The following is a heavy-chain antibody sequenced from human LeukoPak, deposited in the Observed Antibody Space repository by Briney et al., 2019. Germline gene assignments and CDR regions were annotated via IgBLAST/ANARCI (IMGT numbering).Heavy chain of an antibody. CDR1: GYIFTSYY. J-gene: IGHJ4*02. Sequence: ASVNVSCKSSGYIFTSYYMHWVRQAPSQGLDWMGIINPNDGSTSYAQKFQGRVTMTRDTSTSTVYMELSSLRSEDTAVYYCARVGGYSYGYDYWGQGTLVTVSS. D-gene: IGHD5-18*01. CDR2: INPNDGST. V-gene: IGHV1-46*01. CDR3: ARVGGYSYGYDY.